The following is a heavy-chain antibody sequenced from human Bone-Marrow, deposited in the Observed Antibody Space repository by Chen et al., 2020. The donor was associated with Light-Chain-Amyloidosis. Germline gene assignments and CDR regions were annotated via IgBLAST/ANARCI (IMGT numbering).Heavy chain of an antibody. CDR1: GFTVSSNY. CDR3: ARAPSGTHFHFDY. V-gene: IGHV3-53*02. Sequence: EVQLVETGGGLIQPGGSLRLSCAASGFTVSSNYMSWVRQAPGKGPEWVSVVYSGGNAYYADSVKGRFTISRDNSKNTLYLQMNSRRAEDTAVYYCARAPSGTHFHFDYWGQGTLVTVSS. D-gene: IGHD1-26*01. J-gene: IGHJ4*02. CDR2: VYSGGNA.